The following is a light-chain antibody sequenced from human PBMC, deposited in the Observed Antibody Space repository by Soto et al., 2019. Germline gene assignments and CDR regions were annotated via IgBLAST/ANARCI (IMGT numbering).Light chain of an antibody. V-gene: IGKV3-15*01. Sequence: EIVMTQSPATLSVSPGERATLSCRASPGVSSNLAWYQQKPGQAPRLLIYGASTRATGIPARFSGSGSGTEFTLTISSLQSEDFAVYYGQQENYCPSLYTFGKGTMMEIK. CDR2: GAS. J-gene: IGKJ2*01. CDR3: QQENYCPSLYT. CDR1: PGVSSN.